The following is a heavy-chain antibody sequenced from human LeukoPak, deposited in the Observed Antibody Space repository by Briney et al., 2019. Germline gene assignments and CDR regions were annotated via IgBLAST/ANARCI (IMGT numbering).Heavy chain of an antibody. J-gene: IGHJ6*04. CDR1: GFTFSSYA. CDR2: ISGSGSTI. CDR3: AELGITMIGGV. Sequence: PGRSLRLSCAASGFTFSSYAMSWVRQAPGKGLEWVSAISGSGSTIYYADSVKGRFTISRDNAKNSLYLQMNSLRAEDTAVYYCAELGITMIGGVWGKGTTVTISS. V-gene: IGHV3-23*01. D-gene: IGHD3-10*02.